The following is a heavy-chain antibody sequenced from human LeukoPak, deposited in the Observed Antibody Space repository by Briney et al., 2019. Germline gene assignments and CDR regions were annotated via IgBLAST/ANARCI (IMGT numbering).Heavy chain of an antibody. Sequence: SETLSLTCTVSSGSISTYYWSWIRQPPGKGLEWIGFIYYSGNTNYNPSLKSRVTVSVDTSKNQFSLKLSSVTAADTAVYYCARHMDGDYDAFDIWGQGTMVTVSS. CDR1: SGSISTYY. CDR3: ARHMDGDYDAFDI. CDR2: IYYSGNT. V-gene: IGHV4-59*08. D-gene: IGHD4-17*01. J-gene: IGHJ3*02.